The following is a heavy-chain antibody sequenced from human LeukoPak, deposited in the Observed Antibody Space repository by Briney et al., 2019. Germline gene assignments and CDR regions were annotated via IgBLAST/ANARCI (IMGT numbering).Heavy chain of an antibody. D-gene: IGHD3-9*01. CDR2: ISGSGGST. CDR3: AKGPNVPYDILTGLEYYFDY. V-gene: IGHV3-23*01. J-gene: IGHJ4*02. CDR1: GFTFSSYA. Sequence: QSGGSLRLSCAASGFTFSSYAMHWVRRAPGKGLEWVSAISGSGGSTYYADSVKGRFTISRDNSKNTLYLQMNSLRAEDTAVYYCAKGPNVPYDILTGLEYYFDYWGQGTLVTVSS.